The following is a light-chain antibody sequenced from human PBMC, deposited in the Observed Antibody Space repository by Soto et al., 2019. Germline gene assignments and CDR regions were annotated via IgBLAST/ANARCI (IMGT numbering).Light chain of an antibody. CDR1: SSDVGSYNL. J-gene: IGLJ1*01. V-gene: IGLV2-23*01. CDR2: EGS. CDR3: CAYAGSSPFV. Sequence: QSALTQPASVSGSPGQSITISCTGTSSDVGSYNLVSWYQQHPGKAPKLMIYEGSKRPSGVSNRFSGSKSGNTASLTISGLQGEDEADYYCCAYAGSSPFVVGTGTKLTVL.